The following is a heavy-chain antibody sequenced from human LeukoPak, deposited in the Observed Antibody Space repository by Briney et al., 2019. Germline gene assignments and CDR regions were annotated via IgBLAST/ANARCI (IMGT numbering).Heavy chain of an antibody. CDR2: TYYRSKWYN. CDR3: TRGIAVAGPMDV. D-gene: IGHD6-19*01. Sequence: SQTLSLTCAISGDSVSSNSAAWNWTRQSPSRGLEWLGRTYYRSKWYNDYAVSVKSRITINPDTSKNQLSLQLNSVTPEDTAVYYCTRGIAVAGPMDVWGQGTTVTVSS. CDR1: GDSVSSNSAA. V-gene: IGHV6-1*01. J-gene: IGHJ6*02.